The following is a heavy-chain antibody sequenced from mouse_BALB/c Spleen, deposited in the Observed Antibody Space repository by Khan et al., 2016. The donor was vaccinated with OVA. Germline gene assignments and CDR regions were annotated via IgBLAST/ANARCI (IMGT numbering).Heavy chain of an antibody. CDR2: INPSTDYA. CDR1: GYTFTNYW. V-gene: IGHV1-7*01. CDR3: VNHGSSSAWFTY. Sequence: VQLQQSGAELAKPGASVKMSCKASGYTFTNYWMHWVKQRPGQGLEWIGYINPSTDYAEYNQKFKDKATLTVDKSSSTAYMQLTSLTSEASAIYYCVNHGSSSAWFTYWGQGTLVTVSA. J-gene: IGHJ3*01. D-gene: IGHD1-1*01.